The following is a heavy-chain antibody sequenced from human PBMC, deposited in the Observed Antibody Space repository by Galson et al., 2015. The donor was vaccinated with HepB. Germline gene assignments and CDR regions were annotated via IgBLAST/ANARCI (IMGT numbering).Heavy chain of an antibody. CDR1: GFTFSSYA. CDR2: ISYDGSNK. CDR3: ARDWGEGHELWSPTVDY. D-gene: IGHD5-18*01. Sequence: SLRLSCAASGFTFSSYAMHWVRQAPGKGLEWVAVISYDGSNKYYADSVKGRFTISRDNSKSTLYLQMNSLRAEDTAVYYCARDWGEGHELWSPTVDYWGQGTLVTVSS. V-gene: IGHV3-30-3*01. J-gene: IGHJ4*02.